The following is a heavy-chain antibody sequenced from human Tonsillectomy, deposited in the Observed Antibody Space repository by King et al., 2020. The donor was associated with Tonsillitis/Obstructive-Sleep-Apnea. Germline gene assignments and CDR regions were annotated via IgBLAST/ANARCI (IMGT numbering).Heavy chain of an antibody. D-gene: IGHD6-6*01. CDR1: GYSISSSDW. CDR3: ARSRRYSSSLDYYYYMDV. V-gene: IGHV4-28*01. J-gene: IGHJ6*03. Sequence: VPLQESGPGLVKPSDTLSLTCAVSGYSISSSDWWGWIRQPPGKGLEWIGYIYYSGSTYYNPSLKSRVTMSVDTSKNQFSLKLSSVTAVDTAVYYCARSRRYSSSLDYYYYMDVWGKGTTVTVSS. CDR2: IYYSGST.